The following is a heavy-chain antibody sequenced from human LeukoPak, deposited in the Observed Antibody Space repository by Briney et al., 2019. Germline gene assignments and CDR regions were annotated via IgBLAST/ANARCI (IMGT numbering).Heavy chain of an antibody. CDR3: ARDAWSVRSYFDY. D-gene: IGHD2-8*01. Sequence: GGSLRLSCAASGFTFASSSMHWVRQAPGKGLEWVAVISYDIYSKYYADSVRGRFTISRDNSENTLYLQMNSLRGEDTAVYYCARDAWSVRSYFDYWGQGTLVTVSS. CDR1: GFTFASSS. V-gene: IGHV3-30*04. CDR2: ISYDIYSK. J-gene: IGHJ4*02.